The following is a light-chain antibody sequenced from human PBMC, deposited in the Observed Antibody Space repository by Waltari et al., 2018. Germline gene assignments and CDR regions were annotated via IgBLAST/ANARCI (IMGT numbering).Light chain of an antibody. Sequence: QSALTQPASVSGSPGQSLTISCAGSSSDLGTYDFVTWYQQLPGTVPKLIFFDVNKRPSGISARFFGSKSGNTASLTISGLLPEDEADYFCLSYTTSYTWLFGGGTRVTVL. J-gene: IGLJ3*02. CDR3: LSYTTSYTWL. CDR2: DVN. CDR1: SSDLGTYDF. V-gene: IGLV2-14*03.